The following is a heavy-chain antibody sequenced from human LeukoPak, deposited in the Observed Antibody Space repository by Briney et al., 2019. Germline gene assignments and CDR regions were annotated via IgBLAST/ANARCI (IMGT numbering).Heavy chain of an antibody. CDR1: GGSLSNYH. Sequence: PSETLSLTCSVSGGSLSNYHWSWIRQPPEKGLEWIAYIYDSANSDYNPSLKSRVNTSVDTSKKQFSLRLSSVTAADTAMYYCAKADSVLRFLEWGQGTLVAVSS. J-gene: IGHJ4*02. V-gene: IGHV4-59*01. CDR3: AKADSVLRFLE. D-gene: IGHD3-3*01. CDR2: IYDSANS.